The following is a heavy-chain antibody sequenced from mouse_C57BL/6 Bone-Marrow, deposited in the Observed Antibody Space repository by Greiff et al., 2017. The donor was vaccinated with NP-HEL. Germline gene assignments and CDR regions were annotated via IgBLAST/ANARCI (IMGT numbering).Heavy chain of an antibody. D-gene: IGHD1-3*01. CDR1: GFSLTSYG. V-gene: IGHV2-5*01. J-gene: IGHJ1*03. CDR2: IWRGGST. Sequence: VMLVESGPGLVQPSQSLSITCTVSGFSLTSYGVHWVRQSPGKGLEWLGVIWRGGSTDYNAAFMSRLSITKDNSKSQVFFKMNSLRADDTAIYYYARGSGNYWYFDVWGTGTTVTVSS. CDR3: ARGSGNYWYFDV.